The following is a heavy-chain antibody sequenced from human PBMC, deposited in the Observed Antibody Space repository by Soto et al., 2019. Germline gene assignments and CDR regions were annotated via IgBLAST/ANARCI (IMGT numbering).Heavy chain of an antibody. Sequence: ASVKVSCKASGYTFTSYYMHWVRQAPGQGLEWMGIINPSGGSTSYAQKFQGRVTMTRDTSTSTVYMELSSLRSEDTAVYYCARDPLPGYYYDSSGYFFLDAFDIXG. D-gene: IGHD3-22*01. CDR1: GYTFTSYY. CDR2: INPSGGST. V-gene: IGHV1-46*01. CDR3: ARDPLPGYYYDSSGYFFLDAFDI. J-gene: IGHJ3*02.